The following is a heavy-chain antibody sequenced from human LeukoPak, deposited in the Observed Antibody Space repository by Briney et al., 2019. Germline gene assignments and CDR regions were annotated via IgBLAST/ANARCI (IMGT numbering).Heavy chain of an antibody. D-gene: IGHD6-19*01. CDR2: IYYSGST. J-gene: IGHJ4*02. V-gene: IGHV4-39*07. CDR3: ARVLPDIIAVAATFDY. Sequence: GSLRLSCAVSGFTFSSYWVSWIRQPPGKGLEWIGSIYYSGSTYYNPSLKSRVTISVDTSKNQFSLKLSSVTAADTAVYYCARVLPDIIAVAATFDYWGQGTLVTVSS. CDR1: GFTFSSYW.